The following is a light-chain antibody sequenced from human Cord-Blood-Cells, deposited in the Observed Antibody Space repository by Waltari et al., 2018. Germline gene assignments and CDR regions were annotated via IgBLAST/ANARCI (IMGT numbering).Light chain of an antibody. J-gene: IGKJ4*01. CDR1: QSISSY. CDR2: AAS. Sequence: DIQMTQSPSSPSASVGDRVTITCRASQSISSYLDWYQQKPGKAPKLLIYAASSLQSGVPSRFSGRGSGTDCTLTISSLRPEDFATYYCRQGYSTPLTFCGRSKVEIK. CDR3: RQGYSTPLT. V-gene: IGKV1-39*01.